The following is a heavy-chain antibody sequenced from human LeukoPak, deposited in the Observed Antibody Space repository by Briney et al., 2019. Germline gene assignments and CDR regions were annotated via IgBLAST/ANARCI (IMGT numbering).Heavy chain of an antibody. CDR3: ARDRDGFSPYYMDV. Sequence: SETLSLTCTVSGGSISSYYWSWIRQPPGKGLEWIGYIYYSGSTNYNPSLKSRVTISVDTSKNQFSLKLNSVTAADTAFYYCARDRDGFSPYYMDVWGKGTTVTVSS. CDR2: IYYSGST. D-gene: IGHD5-24*01. V-gene: IGHV4-59*01. J-gene: IGHJ6*03. CDR1: GGSISSYY.